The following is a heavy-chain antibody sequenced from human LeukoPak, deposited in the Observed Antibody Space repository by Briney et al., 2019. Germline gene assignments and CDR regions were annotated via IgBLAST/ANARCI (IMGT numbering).Heavy chain of an antibody. CDR3: ARDYRYAFDN. D-gene: IGHD5-12*01. CDR1: GFTFSSYW. CDR2: IKQDGSEK. V-gene: IGHV3-7*01. Sequence: GGSLRLSCAASGFTFSSYWMSWVRQAPGKGLEWVANIKQDGSEKYYVDSVKGRFTISADSAKNSLYLQMNSLRVEDTAVYYCARDYRYAFDNWGQGTLVTVSS. J-gene: IGHJ4*02.